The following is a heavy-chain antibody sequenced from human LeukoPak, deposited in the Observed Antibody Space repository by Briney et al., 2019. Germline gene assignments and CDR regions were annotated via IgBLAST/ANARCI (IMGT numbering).Heavy chain of an antibody. CDR3: AKVRSAVVAAATSY. J-gene: IGHJ4*02. D-gene: IGHD2-15*01. CDR1: GFTFSNYA. Sequence: GGSLRLSCAASGFTFSNYAMSWVRQAPGKGPEWVSVISGSGGSTYHADSVKGRFTISRDDSNNTLYLQMNSLRAEDTAIYYCAKVRSAVVAAATSYWGQGALVTVSS. CDR2: ISGSGGST. V-gene: IGHV3-23*01.